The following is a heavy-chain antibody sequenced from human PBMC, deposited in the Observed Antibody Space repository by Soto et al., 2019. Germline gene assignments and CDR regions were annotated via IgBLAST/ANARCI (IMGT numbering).Heavy chain of an antibody. Sequence: SETLSLTCTVSGGSVSSGSYYWSWIRQPPGKGLEWIGYIYYSGSTNYNPSLKSRFTISVDTSKNQFSLKLSSVTAADTAVYYCARVDTAMVKLDYWGQGTLVTVSS. CDR2: IYYSGST. J-gene: IGHJ4*02. CDR1: GGSVSSGSYY. CDR3: ARVDTAMVKLDY. D-gene: IGHD5-18*01. V-gene: IGHV4-61*01.